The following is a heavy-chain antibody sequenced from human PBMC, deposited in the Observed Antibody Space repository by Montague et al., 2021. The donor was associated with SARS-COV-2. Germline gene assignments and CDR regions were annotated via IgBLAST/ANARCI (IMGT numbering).Heavy chain of an antibody. CDR3: VRHPHDDGLHGPPDF. CDR1: GVSVTDYY. D-gene: IGHD3-10*01. CDR2: VLYNKGT. V-gene: IGHV4-59*08. J-gene: IGHJ3*01. Sequence: SETLSLTCTVSGVSVTDYYWSWIRQPPGKGLEWVGEVLYNKGTNFNPSLKSRVAISVDTSKNQFSLRLTSVTAADTAVYYCVRHPHDDGLHGPPDFWGQGTLVTVSS.